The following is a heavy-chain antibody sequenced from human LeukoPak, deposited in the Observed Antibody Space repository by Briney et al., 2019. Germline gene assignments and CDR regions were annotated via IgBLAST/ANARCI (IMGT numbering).Heavy chain of an antibody. Sequence: GGSPRLSCTVSGFTLSSYEMSWIRQAPGKGLGWVSSIEYSETSTHYADAVKGRFTISRDNSKNTLYLQLNSLSDEDTAVYFCARNSGWYGISWGQGTLVTVSS. J-gene: IGHJ4*02. CDR3: ARNSGWYGIS. CDR2: IEYSETST. CDR1: GFTLSSYE. V-gene: IGHV3-23*01. D-gene: IGHD6-19*01.